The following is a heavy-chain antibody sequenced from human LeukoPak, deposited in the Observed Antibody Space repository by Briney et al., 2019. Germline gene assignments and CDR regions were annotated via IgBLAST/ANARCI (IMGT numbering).Heavy chain of an antibody. CDR3: AREPDRGYSYGFGAADY. D-gene: IGHD5-18*01. V-gene: IGHV3-30*02. CDR2: IRYDGSNK. J-gene: IGHJ4*02. CDR1: GFTFSSYG. Sequence: GGSLRLSCAASGFTFSSYGMHWVRQAPGKGLEWVAFIRYDGSNKYYADSVKGRFTISRDNAKNSLYLQMNSLRAEDTAVYYWAREPDRGYSYGFGAADYWGQGTLVTVSS.